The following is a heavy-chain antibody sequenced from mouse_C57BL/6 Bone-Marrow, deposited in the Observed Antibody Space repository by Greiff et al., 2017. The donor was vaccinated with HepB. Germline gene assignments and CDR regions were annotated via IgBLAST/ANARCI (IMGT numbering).Heavy chain of an antibody. J-gene: IGHJ4*01. D-gene: IGHD1-1*01. CDR3: ARHYGSSLMDY. CDR2: IDPNSGGT. CDR1: GYTFTSYW. V-gene: IGHV1-72*01. Sequence: QVQLQQPGAELVKPGASVKLSCKASGYTFTSYWMHWVKQRPGRGLEWIGRIDPNSGGTKYNEKFKSKATLTVDKPSSTADMQLSSLTSEDSAVYDCARHYGSSLMDYWGQGTSVTVSS.